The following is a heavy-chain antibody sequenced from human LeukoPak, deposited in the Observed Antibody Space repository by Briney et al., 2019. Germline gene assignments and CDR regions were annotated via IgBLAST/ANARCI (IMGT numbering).Heavy chain of an antibody. CDR3: ARDPAAADYFDY. CDR1: GFTFSRYG. J-gene: IGHJ4*02. D-gene: IGHD2-15*01. Sequence: GGSLRLSCAASGFTFSRYGMSWVRQAPGKGLEWVSGISGSGDRTTYADSVRGRFTISRDNSKSTLYLQMSSLRAEDTAVYYCARDPAAADYFDYWGQGTLVTVSS. V-gene: IGHV3-23*01. CDR2: ISGSGDRT.